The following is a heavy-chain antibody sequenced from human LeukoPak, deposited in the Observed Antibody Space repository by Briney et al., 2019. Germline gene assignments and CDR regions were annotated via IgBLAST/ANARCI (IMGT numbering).Heavy chain of an antibody. CDR2: IYSGGST. J-gene: IGHJ4*02. V-gene: IGHV3-53*01. CDR3: ARDIAAAGYFDY. CDR1: GFTVSSNY. Sequence: GGSLRLSCAASGFTVSSNYMGWVRQAPGKGLEWVSVIYSGGSTYYADSVKGRFTISRDNSKNTLYLQMNSLRAEDTAVYYCARDIAAAGYFDYWGQGTLVTVSS. D-gene: IGHD6-13*01.